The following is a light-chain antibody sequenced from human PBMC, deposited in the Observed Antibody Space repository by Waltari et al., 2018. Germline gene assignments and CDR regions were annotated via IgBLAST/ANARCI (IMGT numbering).Light chain of an antibody. CDR3: QQYDRYPET. J-gene: IGKJ2*01. Sequence: DTRLTQSPSTLSASVGDRVTMTCRASQSINMWLAWYQQKPGRAPTLLIYKASILQSGVPSRFSGSGSGTEFALTIAGRRPDGIGTYYCQQYDRYPETFGQGT. V-gene: IGKV1-5*03. CDR1: QSINMW. CDR2: KAS.